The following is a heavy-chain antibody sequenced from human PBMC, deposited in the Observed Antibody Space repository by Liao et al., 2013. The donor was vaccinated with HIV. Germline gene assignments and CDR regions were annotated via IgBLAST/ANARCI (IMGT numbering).Heavy chain of an antibody. V-gene: IGHV4-61*02. CDR1: GGSISSGSYH. J-gene: IGHJ4*02. CDR3: ARGRSGFDNPRYFDY. Sequence: QVQLQESGPGLVKPSQTLSLTCTVSGGSISSGSYHWSWIRQPAGKGLEWIGRVYTIGSTNYNPSLKSRVTISVDTSKNQFSLKLSSVTAADTAFYYCARGRSGFDNPRYFDYWGQGTLVTVSS. CDR2: VYTIGST. D-gene: IGHD5-12*01.